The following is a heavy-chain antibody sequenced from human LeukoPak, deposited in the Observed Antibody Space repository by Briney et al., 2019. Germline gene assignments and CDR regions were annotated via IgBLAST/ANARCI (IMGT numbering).Heavy chain of an antibody. D-gene: IGHD6-19*01. J-gene: IGHJ4*02. CDR3: AKVIAVVEYYFDY. V-gene: IGHV3-23*01. Sequence: PGGSLRLSCAASGFTFSSFAMNWVRQAPGKGLEWVSSISGSGGSTYYADSVKGRFTISRDNSKNTLYLQMNSLRAEDTAVYYCAKVIAVVEYYFDYWGQGTLVTVSS. CDR1: GFTFSSFA. CDR2: ISGSGGST.